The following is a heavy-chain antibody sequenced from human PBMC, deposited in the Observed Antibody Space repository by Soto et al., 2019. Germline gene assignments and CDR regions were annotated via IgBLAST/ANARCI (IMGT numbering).Heavy chain of an antibody. CDR2: INSDGSST. Sequence: VQLVESGGGVVQPGRSLRLSCAASGFIFSSYWMHWVRQAPGKGLVWVSRINSDGSSTSYADSVKGRFTISRDNAKNTLYLQMNSLRAEDTAVYYCAREGRGVVVPGGMDVWGQGTTVTVSS. D-gene: IGHD2-2*01. J-gene: IGHJ6*02. V-gene: IGHV3-74*01. CDR1: GFIFSSYW. CDR3: AREGRGVVVPGGMDV.